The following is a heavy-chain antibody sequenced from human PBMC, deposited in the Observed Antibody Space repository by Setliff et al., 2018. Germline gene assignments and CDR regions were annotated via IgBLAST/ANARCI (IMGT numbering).Heavy chain of an antibody. D-gene: IGHD3-10*01. CDR2: IRFDGINK. CDR1: GFPFDTYG. V-gene: IGHV3-30*02. Sequence: GGSLRLSCVASGFPFDTYGMHWVRQAPGKGLEWVAFIRFDGINKYYADSVKGRFTISRDTPKNTFYLQMNSLRVDDTAVYYCTKELDYIDTSGFQGVLGLWGQGTLVTVSS. J-gene: IGHJ1*01. CDR3: TKELDYIDTSGFQGVLGL.